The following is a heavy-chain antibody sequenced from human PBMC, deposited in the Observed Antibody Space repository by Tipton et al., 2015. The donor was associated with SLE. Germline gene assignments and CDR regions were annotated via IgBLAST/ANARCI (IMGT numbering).Heavy chain of an antibody. CDR1: GGSISSSSYY. J-gene: IGHJ2*01. D-gene: IGHD6-6*01. CDR2: IYYSGST. Sequence: TLSLTCTVSGGSISSSSYYWGWIRQPPGKGLEWIGSIYYSGSTYYNPSLKSRVTISVDTSKNQFSLKLSSVTAADTAVYYCARDGLVQSWYFDLWGRGTLVTVSS. V-gene: IGHV4-39*07. CDR3: ARDGLVQSWYFDL.